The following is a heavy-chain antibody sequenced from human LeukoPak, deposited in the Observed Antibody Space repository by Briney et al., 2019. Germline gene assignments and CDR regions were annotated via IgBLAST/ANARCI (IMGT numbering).Heavy chain of an antibody. D-gene: IGHD2-2*01. J-gene: IGHJ5*02. Sequence: ASVKVSCKASGYTFTSYGISWVRQAPGQGLEWMGWISAYTGNTNYAQKLQGRVTRTTYTSTSTAYMELRSVRADDTAVYYCARDRRYCSSTSCPNWFDPWGQGTLVTVSS. V-gene: IGHV1-18*01. CDR1: GYTFTSYG. CDR2: ISAYTGNT. CDR3: ARDRRYCSSTSCPNWFDP.